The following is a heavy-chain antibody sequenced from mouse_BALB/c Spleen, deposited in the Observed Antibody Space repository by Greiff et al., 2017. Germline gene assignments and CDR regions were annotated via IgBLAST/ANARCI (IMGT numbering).Heavy chain of an antibody. CDR1: GFTFSDFY. Sequence: EVQLVESGAGLVQPGASLRLSCAASGFTFSDFYMQWVRQPPGKRLEWIAASRNTANDYTTEYSASVKGRFIVSRDTSQSILYLQMNALRAEDTAIYYCARGRGAMDYWGQGTSVTVSS. V-gene: IGHV7-1*02. CDR2: SRNTANDYTT. CDR3: ARGRGAMDY. J-gene: IGHJ4*01.